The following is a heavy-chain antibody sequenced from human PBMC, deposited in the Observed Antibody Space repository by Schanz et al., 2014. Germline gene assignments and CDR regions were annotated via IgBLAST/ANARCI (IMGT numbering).Heavy chain of an antibody. CDR1: GFTFSSFS. CDR3: AAHETLSTTACYPS. V-gene: IGHV3-23*04. Sequence: QLVESGGGLVQPGGSLRLSCEASGFTFSSFSMNWVRQAPGKGLEWVSVISGSGVTTYYADSVTGRFTIFRDNAKNSLYLQMTGLRAEDTAVYYCAAHETLSTTACYPSWGQGTLVAVSS. J-gene: IGHJ4*02. D-gene: IGHD2-2*01. CDR2: ISGSGVTT.